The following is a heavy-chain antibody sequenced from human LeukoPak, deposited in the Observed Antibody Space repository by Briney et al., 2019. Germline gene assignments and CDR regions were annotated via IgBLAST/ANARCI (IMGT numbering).Heavy chain of an antibody. CDR2: INPSGGST. J-gene: IGHJ6*03. D-gene: IGHD2-15*01. CDR1: GYTFTSYY. Sequence: GASVKVSCKASGYTFTSYYMHWVRQAPGQGLEWMGIINPSGGSTSYAQKFQGRVTMTRDMSTSTVYTELSSLRSEDTAVYYCARSLRVYYYYYYMDVWGKGTTVTVSS. CDR3: ARSLRVYYYYYYMDV. V-gene: IGHV1-46*01.